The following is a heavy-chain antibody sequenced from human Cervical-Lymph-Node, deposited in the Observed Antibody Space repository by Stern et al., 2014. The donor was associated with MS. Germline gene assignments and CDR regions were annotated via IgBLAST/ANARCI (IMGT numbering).Heavy chain of an antibody. CDR2: FDPEDGET. D-gene: IGHD3-3*01. J-gene: IGHJ6*02. CDR3: ATDRDDFRSGYSAPTKGYGLDV. CDR1: GYTLTELS. Sequence: VHLVESGAEVKKPGASVKVSCKVSGYTLTELSMHWVRQDPGKGLERMGGFDPEDGETIYAQKFQGRVTMTEDTSTDTAYMELSSLRSEDTAVYYCATDRDDFRSGYSAPTKGYGLDVWGQGTTVTVTS. V-gene: IGHV1-24*01.